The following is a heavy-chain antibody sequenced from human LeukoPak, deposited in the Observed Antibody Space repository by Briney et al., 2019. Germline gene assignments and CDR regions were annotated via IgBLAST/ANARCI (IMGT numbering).Heavy chain of an antibody. V-gene: IGHV3-30*02. CDR3: ARDQGKHEDY. D-gene: IGHD4-23*01. CDR2: IRYDGSNK. Sequence: GGSLRLSCAASGFTFSSYGIHWVRQAPGKGLEWVAFIRYDGSNKYYADSVKGRFTISRDNSKNTLYLQMNSLRAEDTAVYYCARDQGKHEDYWGQGTLVTVSS. CDR1: GFTFSSYG. J-gene: IGHJ4*02.